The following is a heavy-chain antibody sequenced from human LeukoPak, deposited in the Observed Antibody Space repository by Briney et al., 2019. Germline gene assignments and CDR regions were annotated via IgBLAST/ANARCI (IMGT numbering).Heavy chain of an antibody. CDR3: AIVSPMTTVARGQGAFDI. CDR2: VNPNDGST. J-gene: IGHJ3*02. Sequence: ASVTVSCKGFGYIFTNYYMHWVRQAPGQGREWMGIVNPNDGSTTYAQKFQGRVTMTRYMSTNTVYMELSSLRSDDTAEYFCAIVSPMTTVARGQGAFDIWGQGTMVIVS. CDR1: GYIFTNYY. V-gene: IGHV1-46*01. D-gene: IGHD4-23*01.